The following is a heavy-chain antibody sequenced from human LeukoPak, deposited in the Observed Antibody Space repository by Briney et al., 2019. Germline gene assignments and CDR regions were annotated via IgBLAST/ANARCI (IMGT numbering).Heavy chain of an antibody. CDR3: ARDREYYDSSGYYYFYYYYYGMDV. Sequence: GASMKVSCKASGYTFTGYYMHWARQAPGQGLEWMGWINPNSGGTNYAQKFQGRVTMTRDTSISTAYMELSRLRSDDTAVYYCARDREYYDSSGYYYFYYYYYGMDVWGQGTTVTVSS. J-gene: IGHJ6*02. V-gene: IGHV1-2*02. CDR1: GYTFTGYY. CDR2: INPNSGGT. D-gene: IGHD3-22*01.